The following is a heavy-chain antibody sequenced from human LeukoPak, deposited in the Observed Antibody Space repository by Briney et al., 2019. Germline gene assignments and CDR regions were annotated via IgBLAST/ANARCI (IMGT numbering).Heavy chain of an antibody. CDR1: GFTFSSNY. CDR2: IYSGGTT. V-gene: IGHV3-53*05. CDR3: ARTDCGGDCYSSRGWFDP. J-gene: IGHJ5*02. Sequence: PGGSLRLSCAASGFTFSSNYMSWVRQAPGKGLEWVSFIYSGGTTYYADSVKGRFTMSRDNSKNTLYLQMNSLRSEDTAVYYCARTDCGGDCYSSRGWFDPWGQGTLVTVSS. D-gene: IGHD2-21*02.